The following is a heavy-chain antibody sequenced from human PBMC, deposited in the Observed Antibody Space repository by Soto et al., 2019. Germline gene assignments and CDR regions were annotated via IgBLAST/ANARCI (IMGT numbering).Heavy chain of an antibody. Sequence: VGSLRLSCAASGFTFSSYAMHWVRQAPGKGLEWVAVISYDGSNKYYADSVKGRFTISRDNSKNTLYLQMNSLRAEDTAVYYCAREFARGYSGYDPYFDYWGQGTLVTVSS. CDR1: GFTFSSYA. D-gene: IGHD5-12*01. CDR3: AREFARGYSGYDPYFDY. J-gene: IGHJ4*02. CDR2: ISYDGSNK. V-gene: IGHV3-30-3*01.